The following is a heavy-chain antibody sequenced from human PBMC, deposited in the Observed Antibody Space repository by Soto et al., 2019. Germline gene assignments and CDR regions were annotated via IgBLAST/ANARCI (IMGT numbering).Heavy chain of an antibody. Sequence: QVQLVESGGGVVQPGRSLRLSCAASGFTFSSYGMHWVRRAPGKGLEWVAVIWYDGSNKYYADSVKGRFTISRDNSKNTLYLQMNSLRAEDTAVYYCARGRGATTWANYGMDVWGQGTTVTVSS. V-gene: IGHV3-33*01. CDR3: ARGRGATTWANYGMDV. D-gene: IGHD1-26*01. CDR2: IWYDGSNK. J-gene: IGHJ6*02. CDR1: GFTFSSYG.